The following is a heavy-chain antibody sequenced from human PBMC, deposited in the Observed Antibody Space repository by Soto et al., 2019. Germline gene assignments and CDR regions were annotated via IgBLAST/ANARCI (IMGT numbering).Heavy chain of an antibody. CDR1: GFTFGDYA. CDR3: TRMLEWLLHRRHTDVYYYMDV. D-gene: IGHD3-3*01. J-gene: IGHJ6*03. Sequence: PGGSLRLSCTASGFTFGDYAMSWFRQAPGKGLEWVGFIRSKAYGGTTEYAASVKGRFTISRDDSKSIAYLQMNSLKTEDTAVYYCTRMLEWLLHRRHTDVYYYMDVWGKGTTVTVSS. CDR2: IRSKAYGGTT. V-gene: IGHV3-49*03.